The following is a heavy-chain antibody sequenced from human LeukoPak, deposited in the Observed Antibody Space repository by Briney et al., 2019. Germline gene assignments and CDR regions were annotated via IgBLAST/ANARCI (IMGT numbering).Heavy chain of an antibody. CDR3: AKDSPVATV. J-gene: IGHJ4*02. D-gene: IGHD6-13*01. Sequence: GGSLRLSCAASGFTFSTYGMSWFRQAPGKGLEWVSAMSGSGDSTYYADSVKGRFTISRDNSKNTLYLQMNSLRADDTALYYCAKDSPVATVWGQGTLDTVSS. V-gene: IGHV3-23*01. CDR2: MSGSGDST. CDR1: GFTFSTYG.